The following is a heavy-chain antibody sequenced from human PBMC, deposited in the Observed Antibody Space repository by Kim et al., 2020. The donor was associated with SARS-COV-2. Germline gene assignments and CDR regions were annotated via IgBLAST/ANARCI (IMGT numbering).Heavy chain of an antibody. V-gene: IGHV3-66*01. J-gene: IGHJ4*02. CDR2: IYSGGST. CDR1: GFTVSSNY. D-gene: IGHD4-17*01. CDR3: ARAPYGDYVFDY. Sequence: GGSLRLSCAASGFTVSSNYMSWVRQAPGKGLEWVSVIYSGGSTYYADSVKGRFTISRDNSKNTLYLQMNSLRAEDTAVYYCARAPYGDYVFDYWGQGTLVTVSS.